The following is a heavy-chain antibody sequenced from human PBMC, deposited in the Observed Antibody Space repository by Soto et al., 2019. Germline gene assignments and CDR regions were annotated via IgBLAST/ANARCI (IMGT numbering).Heavy chain of an antibody. J-gene: IGHJ4*02. D-gene: IGHD3-10*01. Sequence: PSETLSLTCTVSGGSISSGGYYWSWIRQHPGKGLEWIGYIYYSGSTYYNPSLKSRVNISVDTAENQFSLKLSSVTAADTAVYYCARAPFLWFGELFVYFDSWGPRTLVTVSS. CDR3: ARAPFLWFGELFVYFDS. CDR1: GGSISSGGYY. V-gene: IGHV4-31*03. CDR2: IYYSGST.